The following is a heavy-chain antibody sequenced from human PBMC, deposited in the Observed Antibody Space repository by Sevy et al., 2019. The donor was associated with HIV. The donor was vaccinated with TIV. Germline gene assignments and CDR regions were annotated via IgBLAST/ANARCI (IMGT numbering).Heavy chain of an antibody. Sequence: GGSLRLSCAASGFTVSSNYMSWVRQAPGKGLEWVSIIYSGGSIYYADSVKGRFTISRDNSKNTLYLQMNSLRAEDTGMYYCARGSGGYDEGDFDYWGQGTMVTVSS. CDR1: GFTVSSNY. D-gene: IGHD5-12*01. CDR2: IYSGGSI. V-gene: IGHV3-53*01. CDR3: ARGSGGYDEGDFDY. J-gene: IGHJ4*02.